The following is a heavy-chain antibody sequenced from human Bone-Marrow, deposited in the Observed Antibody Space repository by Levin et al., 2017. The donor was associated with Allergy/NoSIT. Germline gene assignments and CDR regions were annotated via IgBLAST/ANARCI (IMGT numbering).Heavy chain of an antibody. CDR3: ARNSPGRGNYYHYGMDV. CDR2: IIPVFDKT. Sequence: SVKVSCKASGGTFSTLAFSWVRLAPGQGLDYMGGIIPVFDKTDYAQKFQGRVTITADESTRTVFMEVSSLRSDDTAVYYCARNSPGRGNYYHYGMDVWGQGTTVTVSS. CDR1: GGTFSTLA. D-gene: IGHD3-10*01. J-gene: IGHJ6*02. V-gene: IGHV1-69*13.